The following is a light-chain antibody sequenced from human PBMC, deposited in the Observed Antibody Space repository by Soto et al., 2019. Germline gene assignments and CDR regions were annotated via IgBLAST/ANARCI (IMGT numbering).Light chain of an antibody. CDR2: EAS. J-gene: IGKJ1*01. V-gene: IGKV1-8*01. CDR1: QGISSY. CDR3: QQYYSYPRT. Sequence: AIRMTQSPSSLSASTGDRVTITCRARQGISSYLAWYQQKPGKAPKLLIYEASTLQSGVPSRFSGSGSGTDFTLTISCLQSEDFATYYCQQYYSYPRTFGQGTKVEIK.